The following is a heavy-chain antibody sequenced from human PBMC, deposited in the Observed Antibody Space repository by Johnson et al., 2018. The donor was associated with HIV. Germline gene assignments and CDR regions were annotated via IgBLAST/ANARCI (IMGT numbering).Heavy chain of an antibody. Sequence: QVQLVESGGGLVQPGGSLRLSCAASGFTFSSYDMHWVRQAPGKGLEWVAVISYDGKNKDYADPVKGRFTLSRDNSKNTLYLQLSSLRTEDTAVFYCARGGVVHDAFDMWGQGTMVTVSS. J-gene: IGHJ3*02. D-gene: IGHD2-2*01. CDR3: ARGGVVHDAFDM. CDR1: GFTFSSYD. CDR2: ISYDGKNK. V-gene: IGHV3-30*03.